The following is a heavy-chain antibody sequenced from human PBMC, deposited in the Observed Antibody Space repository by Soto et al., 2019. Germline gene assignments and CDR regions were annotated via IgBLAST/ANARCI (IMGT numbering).Heavy chain of an antibody. Sequence: SHTLSLTCAISGDSVSSNSAAWNWIRQSPSRGLEWLGRTYYRSKWYNDYAVSVKSRITINPDTSKNQFPLQLNSVTPEDTAVYYCARDSSSWTGSYSYGMDVWGQGNTVTV. CDR3: ARDSSSWTGSYSYGMDV. J-gene: IGHJ6*02. CDR2: TYYRSKWYN. D-gene: IGHD6-13*01. CDR1: GDSVSSNSAA. V-gene: IGHV6-1*01.